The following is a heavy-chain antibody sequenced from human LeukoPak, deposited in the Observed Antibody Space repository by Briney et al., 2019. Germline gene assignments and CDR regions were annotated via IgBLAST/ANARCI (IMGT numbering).Heavy chain of an antibody. V-gene: IGHV1-2*02. CDR3: ARGHSSKAAASWGYLDT. D-gene: IGHD6-13*01. CDR1: EYSFTAFY. CDR2: INPNTGGT. Sequence: ASVKVSCKASEYSFTAFYLHWVRQVPGQGLEWVGWINPNTGGTNYAQKFQGRVTVTRDTSITTVYMDVTSLTSDDTAVYYCARGHSSKAAASWGYLDTWGQGTLVTASS. J-gene: IGHJ5*02.